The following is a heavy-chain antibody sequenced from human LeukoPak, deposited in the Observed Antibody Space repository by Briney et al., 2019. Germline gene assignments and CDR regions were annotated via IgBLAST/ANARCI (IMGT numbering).Heavy chain of an antibody. CDR2: INPNSGGT. Sequence: ASVKVSCKASGYTFIGYYIHWVRQAPGQGLEWMGWINPNSGGTNYAQKFQGRVTMTRGTSISTAYMELSNLRSDDTAVYYCARDEGGYSGTYYGYFDYWGQGTLVTVSS. J-gene: IGHJ4*02. CDR1: GYTFIGYY. V-gene: IGHV1-2*02. D-gene: IGHD1-26*01. CDR3: ARDEGGYSGTYYGYFDY.